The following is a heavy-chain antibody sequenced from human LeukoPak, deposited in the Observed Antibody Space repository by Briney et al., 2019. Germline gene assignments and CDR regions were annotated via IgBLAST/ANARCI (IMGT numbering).Heavy chain of an antibody. Sequence: SETLSLTCAVYGGSFSGYYWSWIRQPPEKGLEWIGEINHSGSTNYNPSLKSRVTISVDTSKNQFSLKLSSVTAADTAVYYCARGSFLAVAGMVGGDYWGQGTLVTVSS. CDR1: GGSFSGYY. CDR3: ARGSFLAVAGMVGGDY. D-gene: IGHD6-19*01. CDR2: INHSGST. J-gene: IGHJ4*02. V-gene: IGHV4-34*01.